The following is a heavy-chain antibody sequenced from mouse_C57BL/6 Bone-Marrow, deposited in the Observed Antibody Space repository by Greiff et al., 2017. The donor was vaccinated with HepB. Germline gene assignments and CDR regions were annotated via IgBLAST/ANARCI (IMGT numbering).Heavy chain of an antibody. CDR3: ARQNGVYVDY. CDR2: IDPSDSYT. Sequence: VQLQQPGAELVMPGASVKLSCKASGYTFTSYWMHWVKQRPGQGLEWIGEIDPSDSYTNYNQKFKGKSKLTVDKSSSTAYVQHSSLTAEDSAVDYCARQNGVYVDYWGQGTTLTVSS. J-gene: IGHJ2*01. CDR1: GYTFTSYW. V-gene: IGHV1-69*01.